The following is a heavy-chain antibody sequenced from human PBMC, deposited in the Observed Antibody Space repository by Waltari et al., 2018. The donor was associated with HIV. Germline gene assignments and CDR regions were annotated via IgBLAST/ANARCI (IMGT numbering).Heavy chain of an antibody. D-gene: IGHD5-18*01. CDR3: ARRHVDTALVRWGLDD. J-gene: IGHJ4*02. V-gene: IGHV4-39*01. CDR2: IYYSGST. CDR1: GGSISSSSYF. Sequence: QLQLQESGPGLVKPSESLSLTFTVSGGSISSSSYFWGWFRQPPGKGLEWIGSIYYSGSTYYNPSLKSRVTISVDTPKNQFSLILSSVTAADTAVYYCARRHVDTALVRWGLDDWGQGTLVTVSS.